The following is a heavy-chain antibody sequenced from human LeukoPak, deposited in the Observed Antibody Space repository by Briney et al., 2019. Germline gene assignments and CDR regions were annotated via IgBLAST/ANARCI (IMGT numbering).Heavy chain of an antibody. CDR3: ARDQEKAAAGTGDYYYYYMDV. CDR2: IIPIFGTA. Sequence: SVKVSCKASGGTLSSYAISWVRQAPGQGLEWMGGIIPIFGTANYAQKFQGRVTITTDESTSTAYMELSSLRSEDTAVYYCARDQEKAAAGTGDYYYYYMDVWGKGTTVTVSS. D-gene: IGHD6-13*01. CDR1: GGTLSSYA. J-gene: IGHJ6*03. V-gene: IGHV1-69*05.